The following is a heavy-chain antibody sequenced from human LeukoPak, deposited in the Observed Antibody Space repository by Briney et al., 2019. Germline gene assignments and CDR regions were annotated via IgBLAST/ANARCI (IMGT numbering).Heavy chain of an antibody. CDR3: ATVESWTYYLPDF. J-gene: IGHJ4*02. CDR1: GGSVSRYS. D-gene: IGHD1-26*01. CDR2: ISTSGNT. Sequence: SETLSLTCTVSGGSVSRYSWSWIRQPAGKGLEWIGRISTSGNTNYNPSLKSRVTMSVDTSKNQFSPRLNSVTAADTAVYYCATVESWTYYLPDFWGQGTLVTVSS. V-gene: IGHV4-4*07.